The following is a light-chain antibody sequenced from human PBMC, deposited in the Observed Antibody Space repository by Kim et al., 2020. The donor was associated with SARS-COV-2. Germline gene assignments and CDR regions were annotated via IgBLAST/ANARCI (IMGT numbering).Light chain of an antibody. CDR2: SYN. J-gene: IGLJ3*02. Sequence: QSVLTQPPSASGTPGQSVTISCSGSSSNIGSNTVNWYRQLPGTAPKLLIYSYNQRPSGVPDRFSGSKSGTSASLAISGLQSEDEADYYCSAWDDSLNGWVFGGGTQLTVL. CDR1: SSNIGSNT. CDR3: SAWDDSLNGWV. V-gene: IGLV1-44*01.